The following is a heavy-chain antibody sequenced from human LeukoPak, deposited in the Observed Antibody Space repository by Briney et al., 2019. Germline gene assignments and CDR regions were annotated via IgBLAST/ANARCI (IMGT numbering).Heavy chain of an antibody. V-gene: IGHV3-21*01. D-gene: IGHD6-13*01. J-gene: IGHJ4*02. Sequence: GGSLRLSCAASGFAFRTYSMNWVRQAPGKGLEWVSSISLDSTYIYYADSVKGRFTISRDNAKNSLYLQMNSLRLEDTAVYYCASDTGSSWSQGVDHWGQGTLVTVSS. CDR1: GFAFRTYS. CDR2: ISLDSTYI. CDR3: ASDTGSSWSQGVDH.